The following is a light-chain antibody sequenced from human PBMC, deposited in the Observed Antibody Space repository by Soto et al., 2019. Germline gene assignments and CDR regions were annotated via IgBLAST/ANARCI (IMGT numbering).Light chain of an antibody. CDR2: GAS. CDR1: QSVSSN. Sequence: EIVMTQSPATLSVSPGERATLSCRASQSVSSNLAWYQQKRGQAPRLLIHGASTRAAGIPARFSGSGSGTEFTLTISTLQSEDFEVYYCQQYNNWPPWTFGQGPKVEIK. J-gene: IGKJ1*01. V-gene: IGKV3D-15*01. CDR3: QQYNNWPPWT.